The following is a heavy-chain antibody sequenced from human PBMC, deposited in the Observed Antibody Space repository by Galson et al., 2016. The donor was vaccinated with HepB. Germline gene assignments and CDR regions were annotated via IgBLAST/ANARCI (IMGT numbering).Heavy chain of an antibody. Sequence: SLRLSCAGSGLTFSRKGMGWVRQAPGKGLEWISYITSDSRNIYYADSVKGRFTISRDNGKNSLSLQMNSLRDEDTAVYYCAKDHGNRWLNNWFDPWGQGTLVTVSS. V-gene: IGHV3-48*02. J-gene: IGHJ5*02. CDR3: AKDHGNRWLNNWFDP. CDR2: ITSDSRNI. D-gene: IGHD6-19*01. CDR1: GLTFSRKG.